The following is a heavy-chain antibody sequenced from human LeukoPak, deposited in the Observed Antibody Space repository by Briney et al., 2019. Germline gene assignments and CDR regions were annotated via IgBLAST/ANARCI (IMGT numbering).Heavy chain of an antibody. D-gene: IGHD6-13*01. V-gene: IGHV3-30*19. Sequence: PGGSLRLSCAASGFAFSSYAMHWVRQAPGKGLEWVAVISYDGSNKYYADSVKGRFTISRDNSKNTLYLQMNSLRPEDTAVYYCARDSSNWFYFDYWGQGTLVTVSS. CDR3: ARDSSNWFYFDY. CDR1: GFAFSSYA. J-gene: IGHJ4*02. CDR2: ISYDGSNK.